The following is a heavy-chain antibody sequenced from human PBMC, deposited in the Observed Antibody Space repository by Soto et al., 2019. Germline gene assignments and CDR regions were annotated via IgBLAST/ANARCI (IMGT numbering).Heavy chain of an antibody. CDR1: GVTVSSNY. CDR3: ARELPSRGSYMDV. CDR2: IYSGGST. V-gene: IGHV3-66*01. J-gene: IGHJ6*03. Sequence: GGSLRLSCAAAGVTVSSNYMSWVRQAPGKGLEWVSVIYSGGSTYYADSVKGRFTISRDNSKNTLYLQMNSLRAEDTAVYYCARELPSRGSYMDVWGKGTTVTVSS. D-gene: IGHD1-26*01.